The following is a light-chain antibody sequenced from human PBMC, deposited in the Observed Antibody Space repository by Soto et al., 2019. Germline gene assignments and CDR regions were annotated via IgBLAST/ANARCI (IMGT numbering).Light chain of an antibody. CDR2: DVS. CDR1: SSDVGGYNS. J-gene: IGLJ1*01. CDR3: SSWTSSSSYV. Sequence: QPALTQPASVTGSPGQSIAISCNGTSSDVGGYNSVSWYQQYPGKAPKLMIHDVSNRPSGVSDRFSGSKSGNTASLTISGLQAEDEADYYCSSWTSSSSYVFGSGTKVTV. V-gene: IGLV2-14*01.